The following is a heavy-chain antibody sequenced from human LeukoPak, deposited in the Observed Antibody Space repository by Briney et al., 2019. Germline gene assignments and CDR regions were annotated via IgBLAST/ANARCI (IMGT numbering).Heavy chain of an antibody. CDR1: GYTFTGYY. J-gene: IGHJ4*02. D-gene: IGHD3-22*01. CDR2: INPNSGGP. CDR3: ARVSPYYYDSSGYSGRRTYYFDY. Sequence: ASVKVSCKASGYTFTGYYMHWVRQAPGQGLEWRGRINPNSGGPNYAQKFQGRVTMTRDTSISTAYMELSRLRSDDTAVYYCARVSPYYYDSSGYSGRRTYYFDYWGQGTLVTVSS. V-gene: IGHV1-2*06.